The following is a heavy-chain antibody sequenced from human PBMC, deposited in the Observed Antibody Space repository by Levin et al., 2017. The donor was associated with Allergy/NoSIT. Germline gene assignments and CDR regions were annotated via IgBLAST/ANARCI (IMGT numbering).Heavy chain of an antibody. J-gene: IGHJ3*02. D-gene: IGHD3-22*01. V-gene: IGHV3-7*01. CDR2: IKEDGSES. Sequence: GGSLRLSCAASGFTFRTYWMSWVRQAPGKGLEWVANIKEDGSESYYVASVTGRFTMSRDNAKNSLYLQMNSLRVEDKAAYYCARDRDSGYSGGDALDIWGQGTMVTVSS. CDR1: GFTFRTYW. CDR3: ARDRDSGYSGGDALDI.